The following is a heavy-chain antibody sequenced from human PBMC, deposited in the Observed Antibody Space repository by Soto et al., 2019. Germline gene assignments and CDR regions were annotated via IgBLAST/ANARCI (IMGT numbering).Heavy chain of an antibody. V-gene: IGHV2-5*01. CDR1: GFSLSTGGVA. J-gene: IGHJ6*02. CDR3: AHKLRYLDPMDV. D-gene: IGHD3-9*01. Sequence: SGPTLVNPTQTLTLTCTFSGFSLSTGGVAVGWIRQPPGKALEWLALIYWNDDKLYTPSLKTRLTVTKDTSKNQVVLTMTNVGPVDTATYYCAHKLRYLDPMDVWGQGTTVTVSS. CDR2: IYWNDDK.